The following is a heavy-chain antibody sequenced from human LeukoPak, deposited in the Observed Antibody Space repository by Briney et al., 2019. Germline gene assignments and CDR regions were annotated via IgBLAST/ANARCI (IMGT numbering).Heavy chain of an antibody. V-gene: IGHV1-46*01. Sequence: AASVELSCKASVYTFTRSYIHCVPHAPGQGREGRGQINPSGGSTNYTQKLQGRVTMTRDTSTSTLYMALRSLRSADTPVSFSARGGSIAVVVAPAPTRFDIWGQGTLVTVSS. CDR2: INPSGGST. CDR1: VYTFTRSY. CDR3: ARGGSIAVVVAPAPTRFDI. D-gene: IGHD2-15*01. J-gene: IGHJ3*02.